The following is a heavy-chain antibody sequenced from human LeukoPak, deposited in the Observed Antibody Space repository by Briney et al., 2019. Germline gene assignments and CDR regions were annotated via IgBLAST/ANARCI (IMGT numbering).Heavy chain of an antibody. J-gene: IGHJ4*02. CDR2: IYSGGST. CDR1: GFTVSSNY. CDR3: ARDPDSSGYLGY. V-gene: IGHV3-53*01. D-gene: IGHD3-22*01. Sequence: PGGSLRLSCAASGFTVSSNYMSWVRQAPRKGLEWVSVIYSGGSTYYADSVKGRFTISRDNSKNTLYLQMNSLRAEDTAVYYCARDPDSSGYLGYWGQGTLVTVSS.